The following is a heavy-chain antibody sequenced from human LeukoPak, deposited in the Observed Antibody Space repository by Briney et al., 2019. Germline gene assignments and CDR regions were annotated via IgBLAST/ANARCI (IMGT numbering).Heavy chain of an antibody. V-gene: IGHV3-48*01. CDR2: ISSSSSTI. CDR3: AREVSNYYGSGSYKKYYFDY. Sequence: GGSLRLSCAASGFTFSSYSMNWVRQAPGKGLEWVSDISSSSSTIYYADSVKGRFTISRDNAKNSLYLQMNSLRAEDTAVYYCAREVSNYYGSGSYKKYYFDYWGQGALVTVSS. J-gene: IGHJ4*02. CDR1: GFTFSSYS. D-gene: IGHD3-10*01.